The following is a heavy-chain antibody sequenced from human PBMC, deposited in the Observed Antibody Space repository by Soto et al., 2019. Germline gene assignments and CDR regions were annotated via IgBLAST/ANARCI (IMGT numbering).Heavy chain of an antibody. D-gene: IGHD4-17*01. J-gene: IGHJ4*02. CDR1: GFSLSTSGVG. CDR3: AYRPTYGDYVEFDY. CDR2: IYWDDDK. V-gene: IGHV2-5*02. Sequence: SGPTREPTQTLTLTCTFSGFSLSTSGVGVGWIRQPPGKALEWLALIYWDDDKRYSPSLKSRLTITKDTSKNQVVLTMTNMDPVDTATYYCAYRPTYGDYVEFDYWGQGTLVTSPQ.